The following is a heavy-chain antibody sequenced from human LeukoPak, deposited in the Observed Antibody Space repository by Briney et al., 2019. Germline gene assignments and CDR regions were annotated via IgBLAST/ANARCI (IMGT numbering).Heavy chain of an antibody. D-gene: IGHD3-22*01. CDR3: ARGGYYYDSSGYYYDYFDY. CDR1: GFTFSSYG. Sequence: GRSLRLSCAASGFTFSSYGMHWVRQAPGKGPEWVAVIWYDGSNKYYADSVKGRFTISRDNSKNTLYLQMNSLRAEDTAVYYCARGGYYYDSSGYYYDYFDYWGQGTLVTVSS. V-gene: IGHV3-33*01. J-gene: IGHJ4*02. CDR2: IWYDGSNK.